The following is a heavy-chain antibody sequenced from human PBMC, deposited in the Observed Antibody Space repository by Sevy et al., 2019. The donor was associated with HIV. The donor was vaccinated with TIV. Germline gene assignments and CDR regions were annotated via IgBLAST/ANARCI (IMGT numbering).Heavy chain of an antibody. D-gene: IGHD3-3*01. J-gene: IGHJ6*02. Sequence: ASVKVSCKASGYTFTSYGISWVRQAPGQGLEWMGWISAYNGNTNYAQKLQGRVTMTTDTSTSTAYMELRSLRSDDTAVYYCASEGTIFGVVITDYYYYGMDVWGQGTTVTVSS. CDR3: ASEGTIFGVVITDYYYYGMDV. V-gene: IGHV1-18*01. CDR1: GYTFTSYG. CDR2: ISAYNGNT.